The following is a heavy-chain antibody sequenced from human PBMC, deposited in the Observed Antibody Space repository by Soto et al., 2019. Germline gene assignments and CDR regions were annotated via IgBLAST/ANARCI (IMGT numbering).Heavy chain of an antibody. CDR2: ISGSGGST. Sequence: TGGSLILSCAASGFTFSSYAMSWVRQAPGKGLEWVSAISGSGGSTYYADSVKGRFTISRDNSKNTLYLQMNSLRAEDTAVYYCAKDWPGSGYYDFWSGPGLYYYYGMDVWGQGTTVTVSS. V-gene: IGHV3-23*01. J-gene: IGHJ6*02. CDR3: AKDWPGSGYYDFWSGPGLYYYYGMDV. D-gene: IGHD3-3*01. CDR1: GFTFSSYA.